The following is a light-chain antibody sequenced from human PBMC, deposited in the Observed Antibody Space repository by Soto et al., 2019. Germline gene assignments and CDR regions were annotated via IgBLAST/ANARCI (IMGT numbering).Light chain of an antibody. CDR1: SSDVGGYNY. Sequence: QSALTQPRSVSGSPGQSVTISCTGTSSDVGGYNYVSWYQQDPGKAPKLMICDVSKRPSGVPDRFSGSKSGNTASLTISGLQAEDEADYYCCSYAGSYTVLFGGGTKVTVL. CDR2: DVS. V-gene: IGLV2-11*01. CDR3: CSYAGSYTVL. J-gene: IGLJ2*01.